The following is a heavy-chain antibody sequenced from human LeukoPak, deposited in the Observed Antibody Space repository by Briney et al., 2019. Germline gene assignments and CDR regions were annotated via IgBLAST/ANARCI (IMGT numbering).Heavy chain of an antibody. CDR1: GFTFSSYA. Sequence: GGSLRLSCAASGFTFSSYAMSWVRQAPGKGLEWVSSISGSGGSTYYADSVKGRFTISRDNSKNTLYLQMNSLRAVDTAIYYCAKDMSFGDYNDDYWGQGTLVTVSS. D-gene: IGHD4-17*01. V-gene: IGHV3-23*01. CDR2: ISGSGGST. CDR3: AKDMSFGDYNDDY. J-gene: IGHJ4*02.